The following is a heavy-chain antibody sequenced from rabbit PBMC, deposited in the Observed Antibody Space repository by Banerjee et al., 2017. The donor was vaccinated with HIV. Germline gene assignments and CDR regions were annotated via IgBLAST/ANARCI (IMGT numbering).Heavy chain of an antibody. J-gene: IGHJ6*01. CDR2: INSSSRNV. D-gene: IGHD4-1*01. Sequence: QSLEESGGDLVKPGASLTLTCTASGFSFSSSYWICWVRQAPGKRPEWIACINSSSRNVVYASWATGRFTISKTSSTTVTLQMTSLTAADTATYLCARDLAGVTGWNFGLWGPGTLVTVS. V-gene: IGHV1S40*01. CDR3: ARDLAGVTGWNFGL. CDR1: GFSFSSSYW.